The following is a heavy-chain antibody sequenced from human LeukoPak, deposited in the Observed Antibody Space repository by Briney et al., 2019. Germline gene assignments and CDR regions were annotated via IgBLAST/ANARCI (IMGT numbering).Heavy chain of an antibody. Sequence: PGGSLRLSCAASGCTFSHYAMHWVRQAPGKGLEYVSAISSNGGSTYYANSVKGRFTISRDNSKNTLYLQMNSLRAEDTAVYYCAKAVGFDWYWHYWGQGTLVTVSS. CDR1: GCTFSHYA. CDR2: ISSNGGST. J-gene: IGHJ4*02. D-gene: IGHD3-9*01. V-gene: IGHV3-64*01. CDR3: AKAVGFDWYWHY.